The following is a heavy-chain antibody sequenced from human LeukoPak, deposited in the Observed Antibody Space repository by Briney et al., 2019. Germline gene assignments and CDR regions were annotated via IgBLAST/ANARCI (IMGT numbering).Heavy chain of an antibody. Sequence: SQTLSLACAVSGGSISSGGYSWSWIRQPPGKGLEWIGYIYHSGSTYYNPSLKSRVTISLDTSKNQFSLKLTSVTAADTAIYYCARDHWGSLDYWGQGALVTVSS. J-gene: IGHJ4*02. D-gene: IGHD7-27*01. CDR3: ARDHWGSLDY. CDR1: GGSISSGGYS. V-gene: IGHV4-30-2*01. CDR2: IYHSGST.